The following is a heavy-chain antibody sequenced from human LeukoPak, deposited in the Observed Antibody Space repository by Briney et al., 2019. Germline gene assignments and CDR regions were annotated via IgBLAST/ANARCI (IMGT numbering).Heavy chain of an antibody. D-gene: IGHD6-13*01. CDR2: IYYSGST. CDR3: AVMYSSSWYWFDP. CDR1: GVSIGSYF. J-gene: IGHJ5*02. V-gene: IGHV4-59*08. Sequence: SETLSLTCTVSGVSIGSYFWNWIRQPPGKGLEWIGYIYYSGSTNYNPSLKSRVTISVDTSKNQFSLKPSSVTAADTAVYYCAVMYSSSWYWFDPWGQGTLVTVSS.